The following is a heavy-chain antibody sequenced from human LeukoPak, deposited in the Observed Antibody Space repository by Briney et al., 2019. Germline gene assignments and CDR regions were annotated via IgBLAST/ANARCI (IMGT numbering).Heavy chain of an antibody. D-gene: IGHD2-15*01. V-gene: IGHV1-18*01. Sequence: GASGKVSCKASGYTFTSYGISWVRQAPGQGLEWMGWISAYNGNTKYVQKLQGRVTMTTDSSTSTAYMELRSLTSDDTAVYYCARWYCGGGSCYSYYYGMDVWGQGTTVTVSS. CDR3: ARWYCGGGSCYSYYYGMDV. CDR2: ISAYNGNT. CDR1: GYTFTSYG. J-gene: IGHJ6*02.